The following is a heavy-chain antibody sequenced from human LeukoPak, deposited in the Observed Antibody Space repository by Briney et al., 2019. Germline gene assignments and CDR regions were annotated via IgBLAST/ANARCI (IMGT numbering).Heavy chain of an antibody. CDR1: GFTLSSYA. Sequence: GGSLRLSCAASGFTLSSYAMSWVRQAPGKGLEWVSAISGSGGSTYYADSVKGRFIISRDNSKNTLYLQMNSLRAEDTAVYYCARAGSIRFDYWGQGTLVTVSS. CDR2: ISGSGGST. J-gene: IGHJ4*02. CDR3: ARAGSIRFDY. V-gene: IGHV3-23*01. D-gene: IGHD1-26*01.